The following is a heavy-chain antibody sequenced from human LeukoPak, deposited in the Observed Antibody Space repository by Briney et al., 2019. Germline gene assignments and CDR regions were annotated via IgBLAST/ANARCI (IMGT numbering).Heavy chain of an antibody. CDR1: VGSISSGSYY. V-gene: IGHV4-61*02. J-gene: IGHJ5*02. Sequence: KPSETLSLTCTVSVGSISSGSYYWSWIRQSAGKGLEWIGRIYSTGSTSYNPSLTSRVTISRDTSKNQFSLNLSSVTAADTAVYYCAKDWSIFGARDWFDPWGQGTLVTVSS. CDR3: AKDWSIFGARDWFDP. CDR2: IYSTGST. D-gene: IGHD3-3*01.